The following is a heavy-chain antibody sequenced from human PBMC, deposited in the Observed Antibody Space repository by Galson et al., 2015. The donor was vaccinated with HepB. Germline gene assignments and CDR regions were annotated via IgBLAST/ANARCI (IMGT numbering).Heavy chain of an antibody. V-gene: IGHV1-69*13. J-gene: IGHJ3*02. Sequence: SVKVSCKASGGTFSSYAISWVRQAPGQGLEWMGGIIPIFGTANYAQKFQGRVTITADESTSTAYMELSSLRSEDTAVYYCARKIVGDHLGGFDIWGQGTMVTVSS. CDR2: IIPIFGTA. CDR3: ARKIVGDHLGGFDI. D-gene: IGHD1-26*01. CDR1: GGTFSSYA.